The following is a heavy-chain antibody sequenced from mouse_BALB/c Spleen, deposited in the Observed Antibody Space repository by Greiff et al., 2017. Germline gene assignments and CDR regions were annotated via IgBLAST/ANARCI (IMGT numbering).Heavy chain of an antibody. D-gene: IGHD2-4*01. CDR3: TRSTMNPGFAY. J-gene: IGHJ3*01. CDR2: IYPGSGST. Sequence: LKQSGSELVRPGASVKLSCKASGYTFTSYWMHWVQQRPGQGLEWIGNIYPGSGSTNYDEKFKSKATLTVDTSSSTAYMQLSSLTSEDSAVYSCTRSTMNPGFAYWGQGTLVTVAA. CDR1: GYTFTSYW. V-gene: IGHV1S22*01.